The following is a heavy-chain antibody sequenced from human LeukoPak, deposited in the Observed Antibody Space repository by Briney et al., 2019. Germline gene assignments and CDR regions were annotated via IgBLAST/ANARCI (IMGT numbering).Heavy chain of an antibody. CDR1: GYSISSGYY. CDR3: AREWGSITIFGARTGWFDP. D-gene: IGHD3-3*01. CDR2: IYHSGST. J-gene: IGHJ5*02. V-gene: IGHV4-38-2*02. Sequence: SETLSLTCAVSGYSISSGYYWGWIRQPPGKGLEWIGSIYHSGSTNYNPSLKSRVTISVDTSKNQFSLKLSSVTAADTAVYYCAREWGSITIFGARTGWFDPWGQGTLVTVSS.